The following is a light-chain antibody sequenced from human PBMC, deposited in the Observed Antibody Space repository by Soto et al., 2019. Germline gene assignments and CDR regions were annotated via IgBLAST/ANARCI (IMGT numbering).Light chain of an antibody. CDR3: CSYVGSYTFV. CDR2: DVT. J-gene: IGLJ1*01. Sequence: QSALTQPRSVSGSPGQSVTISCTGTSTDVGNYNYVSWYQQHPGKAPKLMIYDVTKRPSGVPDRFSGSKSDNTASLTISGLQAEDEADYYCCSYVGSYTFVFGCGTKLTVL. CDR1: STDVGNYNY. V-gene: IGLV2-11*01.